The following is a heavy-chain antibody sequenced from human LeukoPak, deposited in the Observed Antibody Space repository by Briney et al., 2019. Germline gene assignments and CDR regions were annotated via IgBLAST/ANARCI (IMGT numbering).Heavy chain of an antibody. V-gene: IGHV1-18*01. J-gene: IGHJ6*02. Sequence: ASVKVSCKASGYTFASYAISWVRQAPGQGLEWMGWISGYNGNTKYAQKVQGRVTMTTDTSTSTAYMELRSLRSDDTAVYYCARGYSYGSDYYYGMDVWGQGTTVTVSS. D-gene: IGHD5-18*01. CDR2: ISGYNGNT. CDR3: ARGYSYGSDYYYGMDV. CDR1: GYTFASYA.